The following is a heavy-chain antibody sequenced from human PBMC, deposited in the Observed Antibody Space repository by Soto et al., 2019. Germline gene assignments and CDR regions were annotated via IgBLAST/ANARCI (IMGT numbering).Heavy chain of an antibody. CDR1: GDSISSSY. CDR3: ARHRALNWFDP. J-gene: IGHJ5*02. CDR2: MYYSGST. V-gene: IGHV4-59*08. Sequence: PSETLSLTCTVSGDSISSSYWSWIRQPPGKGLEWIEYMYYSGSTSYNPSLNSRVTLSVDTSKNQFFLKLSFVTAADTAVYYCARHRALNWFDPWGQGTLVTVSS.